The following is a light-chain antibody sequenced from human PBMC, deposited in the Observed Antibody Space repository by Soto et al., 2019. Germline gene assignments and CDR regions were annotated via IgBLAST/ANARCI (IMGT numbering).Light chain of an antibody. J-gene: IGLJ2*01. CDR2: LHSDGSH. V-gene: IGLV4-69*01. CDR3: QTWATGIVV. CDR1: SSHSSYA. Sequence: QPVLTQSPSASASLGASVKLTCTLSSSHSSYAIAWHQQQPEKGPRYLMKLHSDGSHRKGDEIPDRFSGSSSGAERYLTISSLQSEDEADYYCQTWATGIVVFGGGTKLTVL.